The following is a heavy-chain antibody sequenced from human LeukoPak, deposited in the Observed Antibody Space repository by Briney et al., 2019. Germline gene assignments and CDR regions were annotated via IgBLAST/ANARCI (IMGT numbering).Heavy chain of an antibody. J-gene: IGHJ3*02. V-gene: IGHV4-4*07. CDR2: IYTSGSI. D-gene: IGHD2-15*01. Sequence: PSETLSLTCTVSGGSISSYYWSWIRQPAGKGLEWIGRIYTSGSINYNPSLKSRVTMSVDTSKNQFSLKLSSVTAADTAVYYCARDSVVVVAATIAHTDAFDIWGQGTMVTVSS. CDR3: ARDSVVVVAATIAHTDAFDI. CDR1: GGSISSYY.